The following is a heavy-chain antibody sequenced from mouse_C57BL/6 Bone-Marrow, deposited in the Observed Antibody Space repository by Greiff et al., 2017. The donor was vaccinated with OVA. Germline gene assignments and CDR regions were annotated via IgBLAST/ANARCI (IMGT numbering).Heavy chain of an antibody. D-gene: IGHD1-1*01. CDR2: IDPENGDT. CDR3: TTVYYYGSSWDY. CDR1: GFNIKDDY. V-gene: IGHV14-4*01. J-gene: IGHJ2*01. Sequence: VQLQQSGAELVRPAASVTLSCTASGFNIKDDYMHWVKQRPEQGLEWIGWIDPENGDTEYASEFQGQATITADTSSNTAYLKLSSLTSEDTAVYYCTTVYYYGSSWDYWGQGTTLTVSS.